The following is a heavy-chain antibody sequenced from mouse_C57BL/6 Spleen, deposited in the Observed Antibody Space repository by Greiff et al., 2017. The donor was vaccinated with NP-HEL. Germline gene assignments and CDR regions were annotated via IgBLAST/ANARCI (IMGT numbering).Heavy chain of an antibody. J-gene: IGHJ3*01. D-gene: IGHD2-4*01. CDR2: INPNYGTT. V-gene: IGHV1-39*01. CDR3: ARRDYEYDWFAY. Sequence: VQLQQPGPELVKPGASVKISCKASGYSFTDYNMNWVKQSIGKSLEWIGVINPNYGTTSYNQKFKGKATLTVDQSSSTAYMQLNSLTPEESAVYYCARRDYEYDWFAYWGQGTLVTVSA. CDR1: GYSFTDYN.